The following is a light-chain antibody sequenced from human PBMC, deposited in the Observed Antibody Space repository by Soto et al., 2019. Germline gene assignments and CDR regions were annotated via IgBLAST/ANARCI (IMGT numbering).Light chain of an antibody. CDR2: DVT. CDR3: SSYTSSSTVV. V-gene: IGLV2-14*03. J-gene: IGLJ2*01. CDR1: SSDVGGYKY. Sequence: QSALTQPASVSGSPGQSITISCTGTSSDVGGYKYVSWYQQHPGKAPKLMVYDVTNRPSGVSYRFSGSKSGSTASLTISGLQAEDEAEYYCSSYTSSSTVVFGGGTKLTVL.